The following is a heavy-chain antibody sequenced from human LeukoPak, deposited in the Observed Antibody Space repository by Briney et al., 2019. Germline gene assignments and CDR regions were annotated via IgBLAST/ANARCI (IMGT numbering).Heavy chain of an antibody. CDR3: ARTWIQLWLGGVDY. D-gene: IGHD5-18*01. CDR2: IWYDGSNK. CDR1: GFTFSSYG. J-gene: IGHJ4*02. Sequence: GGSLRLSCAASGFTFSSYGMHWVRQAPGKGLEWVAVIWYDGSNKYYADSVKGRITISRDNSKNTLYLQMNSLRAEDTAVYYCARTWIQLWLGGVDYWGQGTLVTVSS. V-gene: IGHV3-33*01.